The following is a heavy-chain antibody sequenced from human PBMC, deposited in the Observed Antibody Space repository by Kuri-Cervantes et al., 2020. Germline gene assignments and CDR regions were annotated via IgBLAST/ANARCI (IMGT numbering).Heavy chain of an antibody. V-gene: IGHV7-4-1*02. CDR3: ASIAAAGAFDI. J-gene: IGHJ3*02. CDR1: GYTFTSYA. CDR2: INTNTGNP. Sequence: ASVKVSCKASGYTFTSYAMNWVRQAPGQGLEWMGWINTNTGNPTYAQGFTGRFVFSLDTSVSTAYLQISSPKAEDTAVYYCASIAAAGAFDIWGQGTMVTVSS. D-gene: IGHD6-13*01.